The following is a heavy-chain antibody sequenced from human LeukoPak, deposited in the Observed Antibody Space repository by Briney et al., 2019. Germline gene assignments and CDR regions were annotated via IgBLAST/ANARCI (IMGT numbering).Heavy chain of an antibody. CDR1: GYSFTSYW. D-gene: IGHD3-22*01. CDR3: ARRRDSSGYYYGDDAFDI. J-gene: IGHJ3*02. Sequence: GESLKISCKGSGYSFTSYWIGWVRQLPGKGLEWMGIIYPGDSDTRYSPSFQGQVTISADKSISTAYLQWSSLKASDTATYYCARRRDSSGYYYGDDAFDIWGQGTMVTVSS. V-gene: IGHV5-51*01. CDR2: IYPGDSDT.